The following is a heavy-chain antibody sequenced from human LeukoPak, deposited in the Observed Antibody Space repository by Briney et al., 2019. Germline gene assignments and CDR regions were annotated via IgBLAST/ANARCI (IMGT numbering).Heavy chain of an antibody. D-gene: IGHD1-1*01. CDR3: AKVGTDAFDI. CDR2: ISRSGYDT. J-gene: IGHJ3*02. CDR1: GFTFSSCA. Sequence: GGSLRLSCAASGFTFSSCAMSWVRQTPGKGLEWVSAISRSGYDTYYADSVKGRFTISRDNSKNTLYLQMNSLRAEDTAVYYCAKVGTDAFDIWGQGTMVTVSS. V-gene: IGHV3-23*01.